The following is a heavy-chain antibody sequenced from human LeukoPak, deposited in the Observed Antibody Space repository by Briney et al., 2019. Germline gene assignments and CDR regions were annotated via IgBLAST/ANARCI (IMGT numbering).Heavy chain of an antibody. CDR3: TSGVGGRYFDWLFPDY. D-gene: IGHD3-9*01. J-gene: IGHJ4*02. CDR2: IRSKAYGGTT. Sequence: GGPLRLSCTASGFTFGDYAMSWFRQAPGKGLEWVGFIRSKAYGGTTEYAASVKGRFTISRDDSKSIAYLQMNSLKTEDTAVYYCTSGVGGRYFDWLFPDYWGQGTLVTVSS. CDR1: GFTFGDYA. V-gene: IGHV3-49*03.